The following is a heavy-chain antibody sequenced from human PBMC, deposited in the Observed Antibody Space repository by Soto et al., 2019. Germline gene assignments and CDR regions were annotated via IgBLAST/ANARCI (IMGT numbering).Heavy chain of an antibody. CDR3: VSSNIVGRPG. CDR1: GFSVVTFW. D-gene: IGHD6-6*01. Sequence: EMQLVESGGGLVQPGGSLRLSCAASGFSVVTFWMAWVRQAAGTGLEWVANINQDETEKHYVDSVKGRFTNSRDNAKRSLSLQMNNLRVEDTAVYYCVSSNIVGRPGGGQGTMVTVSS. J-gene: IGHJ3*01. V-gene: IGHV3-7*01. CDR2: INQDETEK.